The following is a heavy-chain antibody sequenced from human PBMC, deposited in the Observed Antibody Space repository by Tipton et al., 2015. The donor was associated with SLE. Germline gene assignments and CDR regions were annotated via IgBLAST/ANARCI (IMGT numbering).Heavy chain of an antibody. Sequence: TLSLTCAVLIGSFSGCDWTWIRQSPGKGLEWIGEINHDGSSNYNPSLKSRVTMSVDTSKNQFSLRLSSVTAADTAVYYCARGGRYGYFDYWGQGTLVTVSS. V-gene: IGHV4-34*01. CDR3: ARGGRYGYFDY. J-gene: IGHJ4*02. D-gene: IGHD3-16*01. CDR2: INHDGSS. CDR1: IGSFSGCD.